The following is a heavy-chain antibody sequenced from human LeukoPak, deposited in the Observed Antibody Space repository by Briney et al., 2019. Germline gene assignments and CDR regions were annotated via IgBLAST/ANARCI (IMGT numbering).Heavy chain of an antibody. CDR3: AKRGCSIISCYQGRWYFDL. V-gene: IGHV3-23*01. J-gene: IGHJ2*01. CDR1: GFTFSSYA. Sequence: HPGGSLRLSCAASGFTFSSYAMSWVRQAPGKGLEWVSAISGSGGTTYYADSVKGRFTNSRDNSKNTLYLQMNGLRAEDTAVYYCAKRGCSIISCYQGRWYFDLWGRGTLVTVSS. CDR2: ISGSGGTT. D-gene: IGHD2-2*01.